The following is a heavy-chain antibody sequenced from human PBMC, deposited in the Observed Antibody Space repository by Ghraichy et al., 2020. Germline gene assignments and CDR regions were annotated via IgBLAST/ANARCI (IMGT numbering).Heavy chain of an antibody. CDR2: ISSDGNLQ. V-gene: IGHV3-30*04. Sequence: GALRLSGAASGFSFTNYALDWVRQAPGKGLEWVAVISSDGNLQFYADSVKGRFTISRDNSRSTLFLQMDSLRSDDTAVYHCARALTSTDDDRRPIDFWGQGTLVAVSS. J-gene: IGHJ4*02. CDR1: GFSFTNYA. D-gene: IGHD3-16*01. CDR3: ARALTSTDDDRRPIDF.